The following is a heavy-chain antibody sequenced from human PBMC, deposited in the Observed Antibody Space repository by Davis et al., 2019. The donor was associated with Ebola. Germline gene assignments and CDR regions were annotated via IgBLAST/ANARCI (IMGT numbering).Heavy chain of an antibody. CDR1: GFTFSSYW. Sequence: GGSLRLSCAASGFTFSSYWMSWVRQAPGKGLEWVAVIWYDGSNKYYADSVKGRFTISRDNSKNTLYLQMNSLRAEDTAVYYCARGGYSSSWPADYYYYYGMDVWGQGTTVTVSS. D-gene: IGHD6-13*01. CDR2: IWYDGSNK. V-gene: IGHV3-33*08. J-gene: IGHJ6*02. CDR3: ARGGYSSSWPADYYYYYGMDV.